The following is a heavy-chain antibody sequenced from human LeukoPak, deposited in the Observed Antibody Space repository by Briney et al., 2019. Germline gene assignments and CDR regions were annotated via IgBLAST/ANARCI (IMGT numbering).Heavy chain of an antibody. J-gene: IGHJ4*02. Sequence: GGSLRLSCAASGFSFSSSWMHWVRHVPGKGLEWVSRINDDETSTTNAESVKGRFTISRDNAKNTLFLQMNSLRAEDTAVYYCATTGSGSYYDYWGQGTLVTVSS. V-gene: IGHV3-74*01. CDR3: ATTGSGSYYDY. CDR1: GFSFSSSW. D-gene: IGHD1-26*01. CDR2: INDDETST.